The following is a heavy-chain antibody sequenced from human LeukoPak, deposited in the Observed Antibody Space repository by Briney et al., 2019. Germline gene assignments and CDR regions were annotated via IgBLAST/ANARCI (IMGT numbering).Heavy chain of an antibody. V-gene: IGHV4-59*08. D-gene: IGHD6-19*01. CDR2: IYYSGST. CDR3: ARHDNPGIAVVGSPFDY. CDR1: GGSISSYY. J-gene: IGHJ4*02. Sequence: SETLSLTCTVSGGSISSYYWSWIRQPPGKGLEWIGYIYYSGSTNYNPSLKSRVTISVDTSKNQFSLKLSSVTAADTAVYYCARHDNPGIAVVGSPFDYWGQGTLVTVSS.